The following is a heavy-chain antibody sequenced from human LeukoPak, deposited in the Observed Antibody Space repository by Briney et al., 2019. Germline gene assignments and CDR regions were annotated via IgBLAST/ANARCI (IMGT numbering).Heavy chain of an antibody. CDR3: AGVPSRELPTDY. CDR1: GYTFTSYY. V-gene: IGHV1-46*01. D-gene: IGHD2-15*01. J-gene: IGHJ4*02. CDR2: INPSGGST. Sequence: ASVKVSCKASGYTFTSYYLHWVRQAPGQGLEWMGIINPSGGSTSYAQKFQGRVTMTRDTSTSTVYMELSSLRSEDTAVYYCAGVPSRELPTDYWGQGTLVTVSS.